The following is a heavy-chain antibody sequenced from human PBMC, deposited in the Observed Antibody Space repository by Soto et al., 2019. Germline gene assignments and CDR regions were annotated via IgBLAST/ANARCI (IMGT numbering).Heavy chain of an antibody. D-gene: IGHD3-10*01. V-gene: IGHV4-59*01. CDR2: IYYSGST. Sequence: AETLSLTCTVSGGSISSYYWSWIRQPPGKGLEWIGYIYYSGSTNYNPSLKSRVTISVDTSKNQFSLKLSSVTAADTAVYYCARVLEGHRGHHWFDPWGPGTMMTV. CDR3: ARVLEGHRGHHWFDP. CDR1: GGSISSYY. J-gene: IGHJ5*02.